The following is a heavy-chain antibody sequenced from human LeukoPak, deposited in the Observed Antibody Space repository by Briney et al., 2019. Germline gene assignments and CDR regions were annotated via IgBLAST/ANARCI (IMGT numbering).Heavy chain of an antibody. D-gene: IGHD6-19*01. CDR2: INPESGGT. CDR3: AFLEVAGDNWFDP. Sequence: ASVKVSCKASGYTLTGYYIHWVRQAPGQGLEWMGWINPESGGTSYAQKFQGRVTMTGDTSINTVYMELSRLGSDDTAVYYCAFLEVAGDNWFDPWGQGTLLTVSS. J-gene: IGHJ5*02. CDR1: GYTLTGYY. V-gene: IGHV1-2*02.